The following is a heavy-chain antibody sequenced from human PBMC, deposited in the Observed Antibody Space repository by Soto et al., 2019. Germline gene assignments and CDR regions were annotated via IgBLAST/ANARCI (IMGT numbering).Heavy chain of an antibody. CDR2: ISAYNGDT. V-gene: IGHV1-18*04. J-gene: IGHJ4*02. Sequence: QVQLVQSGAEVKKPGASVKVSCKASGYTFTNYCIHWVRQAPGQGVEWMGWISAYNGDTDYAHNLQGRLTLTTDTSTSTAYRELRSLTSDDTAVYYCASAPYSTSTLLYFFAYWGQGTLVTVSS. D-gene: IGHD6-6*01. CDR1: GYTFTNYC. CDR3: ASAPYSTSTLLYFFAY.